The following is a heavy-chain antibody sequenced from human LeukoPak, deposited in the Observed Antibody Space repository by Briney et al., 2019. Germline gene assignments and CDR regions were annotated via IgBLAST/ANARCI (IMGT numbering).Heavy chain of an antibody. Sequence: SETLSLTCTVSGGSISSSSYYWGWIRQPPGKGLEWIGSIYYSGSTYYNPSLKSRVTTSVDTSKNQFSLKLSSVTAADTAVYYCGAEWELLFGPTSRFDPWGQGTLVTVSS. J-gene: IGHJ5*02. CDR1: GGSISSSSYY. CDR2: IYYSGST. CDR3: GAEWELLFGPTSRFDP. V-gene: IGHV4-39*07. D-gene: IGHD1-26*01.